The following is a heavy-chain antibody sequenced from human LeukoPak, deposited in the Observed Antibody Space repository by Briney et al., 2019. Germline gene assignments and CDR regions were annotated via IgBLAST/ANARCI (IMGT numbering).Heavy chain of an antibody. CDR1: GYTFTSYA. J-gene: IGHJ4*02. D-gene: IGHD6-19*01. Sequence: ASVKVSCKASGYTFTSYAMHWVRQAPGQRLEWMGWMNAGNGNTKYSQKFQGRVTITRDTSASTAYVELSSLRSEDTAVYYCARDPQYSSGWYIGSLHYWGQGTLVTVSS. CDR3: ARDPQYSSGWYIGSLHY. V-gene: IGHV1-3*01. CDR2: MNAGNGNT.